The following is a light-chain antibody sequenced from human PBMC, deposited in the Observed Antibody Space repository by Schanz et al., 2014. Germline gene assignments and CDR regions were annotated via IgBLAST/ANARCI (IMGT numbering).Light chain of an antibody. V-gene: IGKV3-20*01. CDR1: QSFKNNY. CDR3: QQYGSLPGT. J-gene: IGKJ1*01. CDR2: GAS. Sequence: EIVLTQSPSPLSLSPGERATLSCRASQSFKNNYLAWYQQTPGQAPRLLIYGASNRATGIPDRFSGSGSGTDFTLTISRLEPEDFAVYYCQQYGSLPGTFGQGTKVEIK.